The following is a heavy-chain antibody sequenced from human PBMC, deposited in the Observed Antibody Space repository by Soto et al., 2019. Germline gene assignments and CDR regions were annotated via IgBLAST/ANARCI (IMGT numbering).Heavy chain of an antibody. V-gene: IGHV3-30-3*01. Sequence: QVQLVESGGGVVQPGRSLRLSCAGSAFTFSSFAVHWVRQAPGKGLEWLAVISSDVVNYYYAESVKGRFTISRDNSKNTLYLQMNSLRNEDTAVYYCARGGAWTPEGLGYWGQGTLVTVSS. J-gene: IGHJ4*02. D-gene: IGHD2-15*01. CDR2: ISSDVVNY. CDR3: ARGGAWTPEGLGY. CDR1: AFTFSSFA.